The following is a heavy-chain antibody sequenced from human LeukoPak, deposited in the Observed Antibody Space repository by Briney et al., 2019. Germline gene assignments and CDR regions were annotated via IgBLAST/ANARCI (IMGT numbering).Heavy chain of an antibody. J-gene: IGHJ5*02. V-gene: IGHV1-2*02. D-gene: IGHD5-24*01. CDR2: INPNSGGT. CDR3: ARVGVEMASHGWFDP. CDR1: GYTFTGYY. Sequence: ASVKVSCKASGYTFTGYYMHWVRQAPGQGLERMGWINPNSGGTNYAQKLQGRVTMTRDTSISTAYMELSRLRSDDTAVYYCARVGVEMASHGWFDPWGQGTLVTVSS.